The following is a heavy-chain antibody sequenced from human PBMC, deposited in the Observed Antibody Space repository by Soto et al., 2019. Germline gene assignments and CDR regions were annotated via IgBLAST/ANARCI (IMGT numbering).Heavy chain of an antibody. CDR2: ISWNSGSI. CDR1: GFTFDDYA. Sequence: GGSLRLSCAASGFTFDDYAMHWVRQAPGKGLEWVSGISWNSGSIGYADSVKGRFTISIDNAKNSLYLQMNSLRAEDTALYYCLMEGYCSSTSCPIYYFDYWGQGTLVTVSS. D-gene: IGHD2-2*01. J-gene: IGHJ4*02. V-gene: IGHV3-9*01. CDR3: LMEGYCSSTSCPIYYFDY.